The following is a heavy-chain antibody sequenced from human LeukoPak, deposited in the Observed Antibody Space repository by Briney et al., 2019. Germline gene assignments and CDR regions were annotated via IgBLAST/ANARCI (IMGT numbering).Heavy chain of an antibody. CDR2: ITSVSTYE. V-gene: IGHV3-21*01. CDR1: GFTFSHYA. J-gene: IGHJ3*01. CDR3: ARDRNDYGDPGAFDF. Sequence: PGGSLRLSCAASGFTFSHYAMNWVRQAPGKGLEWVASITSVSTYEFYADSVRGRFSISRDNHKNSLILQMSSLTADDTAVYYCARDRNDYGDPGAFDFWGQGTLVTVSP. D-gene: IGHD4-17*01.